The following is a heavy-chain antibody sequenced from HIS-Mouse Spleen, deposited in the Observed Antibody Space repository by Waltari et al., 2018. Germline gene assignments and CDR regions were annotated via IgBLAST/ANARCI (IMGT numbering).Heavy chain of an antibody. Sequence: QVQLQQWGAGLLKPSETLSLTCAVYGGSFSGYYWSGIRQPPGKGLEWIGEINHSGSTNYNPSLKSRVTISVDTSKNQFSLKLSSVTAADTAVYYCARGRSPATVTIGYYFDYWGQGTLVTVSS. CDR3: ARGRSPATVTIGYYFDY. J-gene: IGHJ4*02. CDR2: INHSGST. D-gene: IGHD4-17*01. V-gene: IGHV4-34*01. CDR1: GGSFSGYY.